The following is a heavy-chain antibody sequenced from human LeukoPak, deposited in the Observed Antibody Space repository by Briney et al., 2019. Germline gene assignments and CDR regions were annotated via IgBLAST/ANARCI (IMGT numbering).Heavy chain of an antibody. V-gene: IGHV3-30*02. CDR2: IRYDGSNK. CDR1: GFTFSSYG. J-gene: IGHJ4*02. CDR3: AKDQVIVVAHDPYYFDY. Sequence: GGSLRLSCAASGFTFSSYGMHWVRQAPGKGLEWVAFIRYDGSNKYYADSVKGRFTISRDNSKNTLYLQMNSLRAEDTAVYYCAKDQVIVVAHDPYYFDYWGQGTLVTVSS. D-gene: IGHD3-22*01.